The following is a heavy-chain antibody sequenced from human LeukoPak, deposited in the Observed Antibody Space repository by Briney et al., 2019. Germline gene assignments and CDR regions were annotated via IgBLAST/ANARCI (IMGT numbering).Heavy chain of an antibody. CDR3: AKVGDGLNDAFDI. CDR1: GYTFTGYY. V-gene: IGHV1-2*06. D-gene: IGHD5-24*01. J-gene: IGHJ3*02. CDR2: INPNTGGT. Sequence: ASVKVSCKASGYTFTGYYMNWVRQAPGQGLEWLGRINPNTGGTNFAQSFQGRVTMTRDTSITTAYMELSRLRSDDTAVYYCAKVGDGLNDAFDIWGQGTMVTVSS.